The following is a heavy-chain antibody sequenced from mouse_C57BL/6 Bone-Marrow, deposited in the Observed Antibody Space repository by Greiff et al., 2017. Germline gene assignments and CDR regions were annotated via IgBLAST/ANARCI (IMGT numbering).Heavy chain of an antibody. CDR2: IWSGGST. CDR1: GFSLTSYG. Sequence: QVQLKESGPGLVQPSQSLSITCTVSGFSLTSYGVHWVRQSPGKGLEWLGVIWSGGSTDYNAAFISSLSISKDNSKSQVFFKMNSLQADDTAIYYCARNWGFSFAYWGQGTLVSVSA. V-gene: IGHV2-2*01. J-gene: IGHJ3*01. CDR3: ARNWGFSFAY.